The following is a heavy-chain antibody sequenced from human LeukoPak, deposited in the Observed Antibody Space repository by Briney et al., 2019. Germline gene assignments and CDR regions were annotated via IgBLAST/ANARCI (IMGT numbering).Heavy chain of an antibody. D-gene: IGHD4-17*01. CDR1: GFTFSSYW. CDR2: INTDGRST. Sequence: GGSLRLSCAASGFTFSSYWMHWVREAPVKGLVWVSRINTDGRSTSYADSVKGRFTISRDNAKNTLYRQMNGLRAEDTAVYYCARVLRSHGDLFDYWGQGTLVTVSS. J-gene: IGHJ4*02. CDR3: ARVLRSHGDLFDY. V-gene: IGHV3-74*01.